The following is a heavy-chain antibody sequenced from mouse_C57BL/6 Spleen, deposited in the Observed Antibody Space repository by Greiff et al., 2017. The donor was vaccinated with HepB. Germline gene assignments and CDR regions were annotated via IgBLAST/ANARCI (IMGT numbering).Heavy chain of an antibody. CDR3: ARRFVTTEGY. CDR2: IYPRSGNT. CDR1: GYTFTSYG. D-gene: IGHD1-1*01. Sequence: VKLVESGAELARPGASVKLSCKASGYTFTSYGISWVKQRTGQGLEWIGEIYPRSGNTYYNEKFKGKATLTADKSSSTAYMELRSLTSEDSAVYFCARRFVTTEGYWGQGTTLTVSS. V-gene: IGHV1-81*01. J-gene: IGHJ2*01.